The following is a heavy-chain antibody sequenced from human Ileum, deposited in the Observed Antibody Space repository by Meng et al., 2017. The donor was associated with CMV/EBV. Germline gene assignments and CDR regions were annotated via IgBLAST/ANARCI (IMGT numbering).Heavy chain of an antibody. CDR3: ARDYIHRQIFATTKRDY. V-gene: IGHV3-21*04. CDR1: GFTFSSYS. J-gene: IGHJ4*02. Sequence: GGSLRLSCAASGFTFSSYSMNWVRQAPGKGLEWVSSISSSSSYIYYADSVKGRFTISRDNAKNSLYLQMNSLRAEDTAVYYCARDYIHRQIFATTKRDYWGQGTLVTVSS. CDR2: ISSSSSYI. D-gene: IGHD3-3*01.